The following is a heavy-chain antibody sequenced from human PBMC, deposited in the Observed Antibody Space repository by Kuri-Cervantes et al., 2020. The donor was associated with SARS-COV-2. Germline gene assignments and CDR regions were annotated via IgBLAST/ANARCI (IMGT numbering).Heavy chain of an antibody. V-gene: IGHV2-5*02. CDR2: IYWDDDK. CDR1: GFALSTTGVG. Sequence: SGPTLVKPTHTLTLTCAVTGFALSTTGVGVGWIRQPPGKALESLALIYWDDDKRYSPSPKSRLTNTKYTSKNQVVLTMTNMDPVDPAADYCAHSPYYYGSGTYYFDYWGQGTLVTVSS. D-gene: IGHD3-10*01. CDR3: AHSPYYYGSGTYYFDY. J-gene: IGHJ4*02.